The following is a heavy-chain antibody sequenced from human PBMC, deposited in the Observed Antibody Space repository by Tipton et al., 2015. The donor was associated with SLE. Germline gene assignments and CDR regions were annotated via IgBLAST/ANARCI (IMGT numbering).Heavy chain of an antibody. CDR3: ARAEQQREPFDY. J-gene: IGHJ4*02. CDR2: IYHSGST. V-gene: IGHV4-4*02. CDR1: GDSIRSSNW. Sequence: TLSLTCTVSGDSIRSSNWWSWVRQPPGKGLEWIGEIYHSGSTNYNPSLKSRVTISVDKSKNQFSLKLSSVTAADTAVYYCARAEQQREPFDYWGQGTLVTVSS. D-gene: IGHD6-13*01.